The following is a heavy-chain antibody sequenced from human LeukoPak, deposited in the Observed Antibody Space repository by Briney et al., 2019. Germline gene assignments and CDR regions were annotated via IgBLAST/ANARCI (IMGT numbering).Heavy chain of an antibody. D-gene: IGHD2-2*01. V-gene: IGHV3-30*04. J-gene: IGHJ6*02. Sequence: GRSLRLSCAASGFTFSSYAMHWVRQAPGKGLEWVAVISYDGSNKYYADSVKGRFTISRDNSKNTLYLQMNSLRAEDTAVYYCAREFLDIVVVPAAMQTYYYYGMDVWGQGTTVTVSS. CDR2: ISYDGSNK. CDR1: GFTFSSYA. CDR3: AREFLDIVVVPAAMQTYYYYGMDV.